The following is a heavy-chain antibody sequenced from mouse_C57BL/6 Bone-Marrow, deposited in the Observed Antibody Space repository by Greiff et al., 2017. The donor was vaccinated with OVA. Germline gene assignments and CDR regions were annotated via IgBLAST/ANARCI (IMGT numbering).Heavy chain of an antibody. D-gene: IGHD2-4*01. V-gene: IGHV1S81*02. CDR2: INPSNGGT. CDR3: TRRYDYAFYAMDY. CDR1: GYTFTSYY. J-gene: IGHJ4*01. Sequence: QVQLKQPGAELVKPGASVKLSCKASGYTFTSYYMYWVKQRPGQGLEWIGGINPSNGGTNFNEKFKSKATLTVDKSSSTAYMQLSSLTSEDSAVYYCTRRYDYAFYAMDYWGQGTSVTVSS.